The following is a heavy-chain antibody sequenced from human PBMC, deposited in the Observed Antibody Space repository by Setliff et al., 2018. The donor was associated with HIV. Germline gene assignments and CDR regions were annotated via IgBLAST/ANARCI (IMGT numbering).Heavy chain of an antibody. J-gene: IGHJ3*02. V-gene: IGHV4-31*02. CDR1: GGSISSGGYY. CDR2: IYYSGST. Sequence: SETLSLTCTVSGGSISSGGYYWSWIRQLPGKGLECIGYIYYSGSTNYNPSLTSRVTISVDTSRNQFSLKLTSVTAADTAVYYCARSPLNYYDKSDAFDIWGQGTMVTVSS. D-gene: IGHD3-22*01. CDR3: ARSPLNYYDKSDAFDI.